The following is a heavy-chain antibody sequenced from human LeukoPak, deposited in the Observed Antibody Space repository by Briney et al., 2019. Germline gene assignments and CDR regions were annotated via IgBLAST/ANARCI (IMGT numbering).Heavy chain of an antibody. CDR1: GFTFSDYY. J-gene: IGHJ4*02. CDR2: ISSSGSTI. Sequence: PGGSLRLSCAASGFTFSDYYMSWIRQAPGKGLEWVSYISSSGSTIYYADSVKGRFTISRDNAKNSLYLQMNSLRAEDTAVYYCARDRRIQLWLKYYFDYWGQGTLVTVSS. CDR3: ARDRRIQLWLKYYFDY. D-gene: IGHD5-18*01. V-gene: IGHV3-11*01.